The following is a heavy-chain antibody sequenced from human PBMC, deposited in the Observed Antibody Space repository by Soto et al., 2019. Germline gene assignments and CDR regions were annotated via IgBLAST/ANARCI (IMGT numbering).Heavy chain of an antibody. J-gene: IGHJ4*02. D-gene: IGHD3-10*01. Sequence: QVQLVESGGGVVQPGRSLRLSCAASGFTFSSYGMHWVRQAPGKGLEWVAVISYDGSNKYYADSVKGRFTISRDNYKNTLYLEMNSLRAEDTAVYYCAKETMVRGPPVYLGQGTLVTVSS. CDR2: ISYDGSNK. CDR1: GFTFSSYG. V-gene: IGHV3-30*18. CDR3: AKETMVRGPPVY.